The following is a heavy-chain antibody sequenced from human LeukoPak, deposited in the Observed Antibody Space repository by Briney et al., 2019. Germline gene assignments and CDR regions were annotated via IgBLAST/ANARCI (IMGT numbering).Heavy chain of an antibody. CDR3: ARLTEKWELLGGKTSYYFGY. D-gene: IGHD1-26*01. CDR2: IYYSGST. J-gene: IGHJ4*02. Sequence: SETLSLTCTVSGGSISSSSYYWGWIRQPPGKGLEWGGSIYYSGSTYYNPSLKSRVTISVDTSKNRFSLKLSSVAAADTAVYYCARLTEKWELLGGKTSYYFGYWGQGTLVTVSS. V-gene: IGHV4-39*07. CDR1: GGSISSSSYY.